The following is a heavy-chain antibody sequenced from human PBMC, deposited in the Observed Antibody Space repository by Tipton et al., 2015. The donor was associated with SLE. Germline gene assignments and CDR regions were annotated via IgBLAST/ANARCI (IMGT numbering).Heavy chain of an antibody. J-gene: IGHJ3*02. V-gene: IGHV4-59*08. Sequence: TLSLTCAVYGGSFSGYYWSWIRQPPGKGLEWIGYIYYSGSTNYNPSLKSRVTISVDTSKNQFSLKLSSVTAADTAVCYCARQTRVAFDIWGQGTMVTVSS. CDR3: ARQTRVAFDI. D-gene: IGHD5/OR15-5a*01. CDR1: GGSFSGYY. CDR2: IYYSGST.